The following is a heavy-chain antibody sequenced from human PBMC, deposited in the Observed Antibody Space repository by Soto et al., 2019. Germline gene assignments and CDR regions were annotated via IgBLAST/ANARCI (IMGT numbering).Heavy chain of an antibody. CDR1: GGSISRFY. CDR2: IYYSGST. V-gene: IGHV4-59*01. J-gene: IGHJ3*02. CDR3: ARFDGVGGPHAFDI. Sequence: SETLSLTCTVSGGSISRFYWSWIRQPPGKGLEWIGYIYYSGSTNYNPSLKSRVTISVDTSKNQFSLKLSSVTAADTAVYYCARFDGVGGPHAFDIWGQGTMVTVSS. D-gene: IGHD2-15*01.